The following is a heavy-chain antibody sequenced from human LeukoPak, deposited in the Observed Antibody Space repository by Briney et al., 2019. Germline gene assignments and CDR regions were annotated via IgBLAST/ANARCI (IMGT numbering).Heavy chain of an antibody. J-gene: IGHJ5*02. Sequence: GGSLRLSCAASGLTISSYAMSWVRQAPGKGLEWVSVIYSGGTTHYADSVKGRFTISRDNSKNALYLQMDSLRPEDTAVYYCARANRNDWFDPWGQGTLVTVSS. CDR3: ARANRNDWFDP. CDR2: IYSGGTT. D-gene: IGHD1-1*01. CDR1: GLTISSYA. V-gene: IGHV3-66*02.